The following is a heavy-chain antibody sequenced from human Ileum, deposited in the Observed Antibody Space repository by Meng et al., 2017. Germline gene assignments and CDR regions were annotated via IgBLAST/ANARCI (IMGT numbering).Heavy chain of an antibody. CDR2: VNPNHGGA. J-gene: IGHJ4*02. CDR3: ARHSTDWSLDY. V-gene: IGHV1-18*01. CDR1: GYTFTNYQ. Sequence: QVQLVQSGVEVKEPGASVTVSCKTSGYTFTNYQTDWVRQAPGQGLEWMGWVNPNHGGASYAQKFQGRLTMTIDTSTTTVYMELRSLRSDDSALYYCARHSTDWSLDYWGQGTLVTVSS. D-gene: IGHD2/OR15-2a*01.